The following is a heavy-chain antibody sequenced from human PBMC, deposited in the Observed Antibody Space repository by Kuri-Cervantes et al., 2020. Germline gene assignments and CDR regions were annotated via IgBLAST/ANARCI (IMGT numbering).Heavy chain of an antibody. D-gene: IGHD3-22*01. V-gene: IGHV3-30-3*01. CDR2: ISSDGINT. CDR1: GFTFSGSA. Sequence: GESLKISCAASGFTFSGSAMHWVRQAPGKGLEWVAVISSDGINTYYADAVKDRFTISRDNSKNTLYVQMNTLRPEDTAVYYCAGSSGYYMGSDFWGQGTLVTVSS. CDR3: AGSSGYYMGSDF. J-gene: IGHJ4*02.